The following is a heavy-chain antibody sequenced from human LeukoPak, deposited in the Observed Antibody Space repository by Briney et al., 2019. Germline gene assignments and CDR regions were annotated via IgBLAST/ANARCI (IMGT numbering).Heavy chain of an antibody. CDR3: ARDHHRRLYDSQARDTFDI. J-gene: IGHJ3*02. V-gene: IGHV3-21*01. CDR2: ISGTSSYI. D-gene: IGHD3-22*01. CDR1: GFTFNTYG. Sequence: GGSLRLSCAASGFTFNTYGMNWVRQAPGKGLEWVSSISGTSSYIYYADSVKGRFTIARDNAKNSLYLQMNSLRAEDTAVYYCARDHHRRLYDSQARDTFDIWGQGTMVTVSS.